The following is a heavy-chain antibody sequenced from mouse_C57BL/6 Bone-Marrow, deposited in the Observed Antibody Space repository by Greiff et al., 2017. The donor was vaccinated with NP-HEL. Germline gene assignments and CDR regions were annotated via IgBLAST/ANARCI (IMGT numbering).Heavy chain of an antibody. CDR3: ARDATSYYRYFDV. V-gene: IGHV7-1*01. Sequence: EVKLMESGGGLVQSGRSLRLSCATSGFTFSDFYMEWVRQAPGKGLEWIAASRNKANDYTTEYSASVKGRFIVSRDTSQSILYLQMNALRAEDTAIYYCARDATSYYRYFDVWGTGTTVTVSS. CDR2: SRNKANDYTT. J-gene: IGHJ1*03. CDR1: GFTFSDFY. D-gene: IGHD1-1*01.